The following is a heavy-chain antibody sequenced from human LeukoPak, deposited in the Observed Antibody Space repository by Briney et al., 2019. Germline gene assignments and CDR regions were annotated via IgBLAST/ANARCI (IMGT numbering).Heavy chain of an antibody. J-gene: IGHJ3*02. V-gene: IGHV3-23*01. Sequence: GGSVRLSCAASGFTFSNYAMSWVRQAPGRGLEWVSGLTGSGGTTYYADSVKGRFTISRDNSRSTLYLQANSLRVEDTAVYYCAKPVAGSSLGAFDIWGQGTIVTDPS. CDR2: LTGSGGTT. D-gene: IGHD6-19*01. CDR1: GFTFSNYA. CDR3: AKPVAGSSLGAFDI.